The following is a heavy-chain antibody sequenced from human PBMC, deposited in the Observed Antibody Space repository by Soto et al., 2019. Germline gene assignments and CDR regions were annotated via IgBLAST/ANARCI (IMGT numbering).Heavy chain of an antibody. D-gene: IGHD5-12*01. CDR2: ITSDSSYI. Sequence: EVQLVESGGGLVKPGGSLRLSCAASGFSFSSYGMIWVRQAPGKGLEWVSSITSDSSYIYYLDSLRGRFTITRDNAKNSLSLQMNGLRAEDTAVYYCARADGYTYPNDYWGQGTLVTVSS. CDR3: ARADGYTYPNDY. V-gene: IGHV3-21*02. CDR1: GFSFSSYG. J-gene: IGHJ4*02.